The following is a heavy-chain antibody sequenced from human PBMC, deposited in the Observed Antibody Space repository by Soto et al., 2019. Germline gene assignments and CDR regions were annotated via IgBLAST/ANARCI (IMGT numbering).Heavy chain of an antibody. Sequence: PGRSLRLSYAASGFTFSTYGMHWVRQAPGKGLELVAAMSYDGTKEYYVDSVKGRFTISRDNSRNTLFLQLNSLRAEDTAVYYCAKEYGSTWIDHWGQGTLVTVSS. CDR3: AKEYGSTWIDH. J-gene: IGHJ4*02. V-gene: IGHV3-30*18. CDR2: MSYDGTKE. D-gene: IGHD6-13*01. CDR1: GFTFSTYG.